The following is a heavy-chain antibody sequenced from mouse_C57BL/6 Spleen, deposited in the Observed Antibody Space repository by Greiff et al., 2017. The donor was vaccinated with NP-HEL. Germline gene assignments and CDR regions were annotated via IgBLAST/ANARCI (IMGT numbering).Heavy chain of an antibody. V-gene: IGHV7-3*01. D-gene: IGHD2-2*01. Sequence: EVQRVESGGGLVQPGGSLSLSCAASGFTFTDYYMSWVRQPPGKALEWLGFIRNKANGYTTEYSASVKGRFTISRDNSQSILYLQMNALRAEDSATYYCARIEGGYDGGWYFDVWGTGTTVTVSS. CDR3: ARIEGGYDGGWYFDV. CDR2: IRNKANGYTT. CDR1: GFTFTDYY. J-gene: IGHJ1*03.